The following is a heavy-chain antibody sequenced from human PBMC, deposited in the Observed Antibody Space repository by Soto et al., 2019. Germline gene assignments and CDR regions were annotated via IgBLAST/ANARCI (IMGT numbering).Heavy chain of an antibody. CDR1: GFTFSSYS. CDR3: ARDGAPSYDFWSGYTFDY. D-gene: IGHD3-3*01. CDR2: ISSSSSYI. V-gene: IGHV3-21*01. J-gene: IGHJ4*02. Sequence: GGSLRLSCAASGFTFSSYSMNWVRQAPGKGLEWVSSISSSSSYIYYADSLKGRFTISRDNAKNSLYLQMNSLRAEDTAVYYCARDGAPSYDFWSGYTFDYWGQGTLVTVSS.